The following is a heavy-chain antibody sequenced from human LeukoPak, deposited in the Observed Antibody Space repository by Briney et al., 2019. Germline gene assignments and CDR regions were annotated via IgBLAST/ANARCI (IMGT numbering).Heavy chain of an antibody. CDR1: GGSISSYY. CDR3: ARETIYATNWFDP. Sequence: SETLSLTCTVSGGSISSYYWSWIRQPPGKGLEWIGYIYYSGSTNYNPSLKSRVTISVDTSKNQSSLKLSPVTAADTAVYYCARETIYATNWFDPWGQGTLVTVSS. D-gene: IGHD3-16*01. J-gene: IGHJ5*02. V-gene: IGHV4-59*01. CDR2: IYYSGST.